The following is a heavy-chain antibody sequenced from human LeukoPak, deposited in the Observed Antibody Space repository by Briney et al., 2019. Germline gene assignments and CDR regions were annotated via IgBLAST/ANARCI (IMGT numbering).Heavy chain of an antibody. D-gene: IGHD3-22*01. J-gene: IGHJ4*02. CDR1: TYTFTGYY. Sequence: ASVKVSCKTSTYTFTGYYIHWVRQAPGQGLEWMGWINPNSDGTNYAQKFQGRVTMTRDTSIRTAYMELSSLRSDETAADYCARGIRRGDSGYSPFDYWDEGALVTVSS. V-gene: IGHV1-2*02. CDR3: ARGIRRGDSGYSPFDY. CDR2: INPNSDGT.